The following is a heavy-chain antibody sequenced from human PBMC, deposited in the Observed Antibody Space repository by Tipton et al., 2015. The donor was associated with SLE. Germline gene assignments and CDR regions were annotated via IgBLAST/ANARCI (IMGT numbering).Heavy chain of an antibody. V-gene: IGHV4-59*07. J-gene: IGHJ5*02. D-gene: IGHD5-18*01. CDR3: ARSIKSYVYDWFDP. CDR1: GGSISSYS. CDR2: IYYSGST. Sequence: TLSLTCTVSGGSISSYSWSWIRQPPGKGLEWIGYIYYSGSTNYNPPLKSRVTIAVDTSKNHFSLKLSSVPAADTAVYYCARSIKSYVYDWFDPWGQGTLVTVSS.